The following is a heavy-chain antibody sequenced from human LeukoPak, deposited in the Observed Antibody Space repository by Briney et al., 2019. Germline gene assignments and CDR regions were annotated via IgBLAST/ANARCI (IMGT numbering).Heavy chain of an antibody. J-gene: IGHJ4*02. CDR2: ISGGGGST. Sequence: GGSLRLSCAASGFTFSSYAMSWVRQAPGKGLEWVSVISGGGGSTHYADSVKGRFTISSDSSKNTLYLQMNSLRAEDTAVYYCAKSGSGNYYDRFDYWGQGTLITVSS. D-gene: IGHD3-10*01. CDR1: GFTFSSYA. V-gene: IGHV3-23*01. CDR3: AKSGSGNYYDRFDY.